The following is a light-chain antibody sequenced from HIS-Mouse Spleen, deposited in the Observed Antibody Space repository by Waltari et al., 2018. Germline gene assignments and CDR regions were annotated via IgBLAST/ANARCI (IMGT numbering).Light chain of an antibody. CDR1: SSTIGSNY. J-gene: IGLJ3*02. CDR3: AAWDDSLSGPV. CDR2: RNN. Sequence: QSVLTQPPSASGTPGQRVTISCSGSSSTIGSNYVYWYQQLPGTASKLLIYRNNQRPSGVPGRFAGSKSGTSASLAISGLRSEDEADYYCAAWDDSLSGPVFGGGTKLTVL. V-gene: IGLV1-47*01.